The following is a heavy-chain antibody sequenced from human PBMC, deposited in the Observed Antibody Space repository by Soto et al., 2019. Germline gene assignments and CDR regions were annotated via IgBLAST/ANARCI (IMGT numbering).Heavy chain of an antibody. CDR3: ARAYGFGEYIFHNPYYFDY. CDR2: ISSSSTI. Sequence: GGSLRLSCAASGFTFSSYSMNWVRQAPGKGLEWVSYISSSSTIYYADSVKGRFTISRDNAKNSLYLQMNSLRDEDTAVYYCARAYGFGEYIFHNPYYFDYWGQGTLVTVSS. J-gene: IGHJ4*02. V-gene: IGHV3-48*02. D-gene: IGHD3-10*01. CDR1: GFTFSSYS.